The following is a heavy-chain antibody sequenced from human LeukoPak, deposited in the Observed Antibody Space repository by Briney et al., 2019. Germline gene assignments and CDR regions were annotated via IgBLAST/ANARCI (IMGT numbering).Heavy chain of an antibody. J-gene: IGHJ4*02. CDR1: GGSISSGSYY. Sequence: PSETLSLTCTVSGGSISSGSYYWSWIRQPAGKGLEWIGRIYTSGSTNYNPSLKSRVTISVDTSKNQFSLKLSSVTAADTAVYYCAGRSGYYTPTYFDYWGQGTLVTVSS. V-gene: IGHV4-61*02. CDR3: AGRSGYYTPTYFDY. D-gene: IGHD3-3*01. CDR2: IYTSGST.